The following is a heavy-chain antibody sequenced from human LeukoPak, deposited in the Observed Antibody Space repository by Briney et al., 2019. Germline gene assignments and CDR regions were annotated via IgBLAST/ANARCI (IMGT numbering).Heavy chain of an antibody. D-gene: IGHD3-10*01. J-gene: IGHJ6*02. Sequence: ASVKVSCKASGYTFTSYDINWVRQATGQGLEWMGWMNPNSGNTGYAQKFQGRVTMTRNTFISTAYMELSSLRSEDTAVYYCARLSPLLWFGEHRYGMDVWGQGTTVTVSS. CDR1: GYTFTSYD. CDR2: MNPNSGNT. V-gene: IGHV1-8*01. CDR3: ARLSPLLWFGEHRYGMDV.